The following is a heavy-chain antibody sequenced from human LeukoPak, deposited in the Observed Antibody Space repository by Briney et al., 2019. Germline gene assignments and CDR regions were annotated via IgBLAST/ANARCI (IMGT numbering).Heavy chain of an antibody. D-gene: IGHD3-22*01. V-gene: IGHV4-34*01. J-gene: IGHJ3*02. Sequence: SETLSLTCAVYGGSFSGYYWGWIRQPPGKGLEWIGSIYYSGSTYYSPSLKSRVTISVDTSKNQFSLKLSSVTAADTAVYYCARDAKPVYYYDSGYAFDIWGQGTMVTVSS. CDR3: ARDAKPVYYYDSGYAFDI. CDR2: IYYSGST. CDR1: GGSFSGYY.